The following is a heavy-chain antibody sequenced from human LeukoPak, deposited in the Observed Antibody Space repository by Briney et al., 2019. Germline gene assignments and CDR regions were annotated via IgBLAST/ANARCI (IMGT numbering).Heavy chain of an antibody. Sequence: GGSLRLSCAASGFSFNNYNMNWVRQAPGKGLEWVAAISGSGGSTYYVDSVKGRFTISRDNSKNTLYLQMNSLRAEDTAVYYCAKQSGYYFGTGPFDYWGQGTPVTVFS. J-gene: IGHJ4*02. D-gene: IGHD3-22*01. V-gene: IGHV3-23*01. CDR3: AKQSGYYFGTGPFDY. CDR1: GFSFNNYN. CDR2: ISGSGGST.